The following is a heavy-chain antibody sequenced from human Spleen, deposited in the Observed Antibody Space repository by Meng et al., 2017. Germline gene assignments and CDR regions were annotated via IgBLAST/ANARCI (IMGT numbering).Heavy chain of an antibody. J-gene: IGHJ4*02. Sequence: QVQLVESGGGLVKPGGSLRLSCAASGFTFSDYYMSWIRQAPGKGLEWVSSISISGGTTSYADSVKGRFTISRDNSKNTLYLQMNSLRADDTAVYYCAKEIRPNDYWGQGTLVTVSS. CDR3: AKEIRPNDY. CDR2: ISISGGTT. CDR1: GFTFSDYY. V-gene: IGHV3-11*01.